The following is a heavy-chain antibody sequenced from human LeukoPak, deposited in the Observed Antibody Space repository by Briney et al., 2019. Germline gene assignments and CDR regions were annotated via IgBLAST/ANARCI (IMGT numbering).Heavy chain of an antibody. CDR2: INWNGGST. CDR1: GFTFDDYG. Sequence: GGSLRLSCAASGFTFDDYGMSWVRQAPGKGLEWVSGINWNGGSTGYADSVKGRFTISRDNAKNSLYLQMNSLRAEDTALYYCARVTEYYYDSSGYSLFDYWGQGTLVTVSS. D-gene: IGHD3-22*01. CDR3: ARVTEYYYDSSGYSLFDY. V-gene: IGHV3-20*04. J-gene: IGHJ4*02.